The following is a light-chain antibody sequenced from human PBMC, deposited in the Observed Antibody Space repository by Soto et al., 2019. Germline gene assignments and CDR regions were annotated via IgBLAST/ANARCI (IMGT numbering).Light chain of an antibody. V-gene: IGLV2-23*01. Sequence: QSALTQPASVSGSPGQSITISCTGSRSDVGSYNFVSWYQLLPGKAPRLIIFEAYKRPSGVSSRFSGSKSGYTASLTISGLQAEDEADYLCCSYAGDSALIFGGGTKLTVL. J-gene: IGLJ2*01. CDR1: RSDVGSYNF. CDR2: EAY. CDR3: CSYAGDSALI.